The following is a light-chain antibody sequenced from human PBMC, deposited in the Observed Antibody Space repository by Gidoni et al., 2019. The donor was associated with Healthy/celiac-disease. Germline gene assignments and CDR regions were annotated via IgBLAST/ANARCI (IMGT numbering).Light chain of an antibody. V-gene: IGKV1-5*03. CDR1: QSISSW. J-gene: IGKJ5*01. Sequence: DIQMTPSPSTRSASVGDSVTITCRASQSISSWLAWYQQKPGKAPKLLIYTASSLESGVPSRFSGRGSGTEFTLTSSSLQPDDFATYYCQQYNSYSITFXXXTRLEIK. CDR3: QQYNSYSIT. CDR2: TAS.